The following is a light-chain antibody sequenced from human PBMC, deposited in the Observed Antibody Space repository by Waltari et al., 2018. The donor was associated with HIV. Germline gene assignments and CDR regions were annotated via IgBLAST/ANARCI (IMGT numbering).Light chain of an antibody. V-gene: IGLV7-43*01. J-gene: IGLJ3*02. CDR1: TGAVTSDYY. CDR2: DID. Sequence: QTVVTQEPSLTVSPGGPVTLTCASSTGAVTSDYYANGSQPKPGQAPRPLIYDIDDKPSWPPSRCSGSLLGGKAALTLSAVQPEDEAEYYCLLYDGGAWVFGGGTKLTVL. CDR3: LLYDGGAWV.